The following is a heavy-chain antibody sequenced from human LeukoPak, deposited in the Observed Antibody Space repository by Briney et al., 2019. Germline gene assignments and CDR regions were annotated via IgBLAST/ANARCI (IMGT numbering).Heavy chain of an antibody. CDR2: VSDSGVKT. D-gene: IGHD2-2*01. Sequence: PGGSLRLSCAASGFTFSSYAMTRARQAPGKGLEWVSSVSDSGVKTIYADSVKGRFAISRDNSKDTLFLQMNSLRADDTAVYYCARGARSTTIDYWGQGTLVTVSS. CDR1: GFTFSSYA. J-gene: IGHJ4*02. V-gene: IGHV3-23*01. CDR3: ARGARSTTIDY.